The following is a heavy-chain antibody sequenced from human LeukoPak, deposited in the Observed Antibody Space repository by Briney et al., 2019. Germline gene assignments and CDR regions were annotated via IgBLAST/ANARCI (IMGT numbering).Heavy chain of an antibody. V-gene: IGHV5-51*01. J-gene: IGHJ3*02. Sequence: GESLKISCKDSGYSITSNWVGWVRQMPGKGLEWMGIIYPGDSDTRYSPSFQGQVTIPADRSISTAYLQWSSLKASDTAMYYRAKGRGPFDAFDIWGQGTMVTVSS. CDR3: AKGRGPFDAFDI. CDR1: GYSITSNW. D-gene: IGHD6-25*01. CDR2: IYPGDSDT.